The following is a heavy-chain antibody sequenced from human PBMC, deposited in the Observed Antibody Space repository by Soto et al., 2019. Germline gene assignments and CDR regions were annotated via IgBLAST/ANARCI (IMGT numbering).Heavy chain of an antibody. CDR3: ARVRWIYSAYENINYYFDY. CDR1: GFTFSSYW. Sequence: GGSLRLSCAASGFTFSSYWMSWVRQAPGKGLEWVANIKQDGSEKYYVDSVKGRFTISRDNAKNSLYLQMNSLRAEDTAVYYCARVRWIYSAYENINYYFDYWGQGTLVTVSS. V-gene: IGHV3-7*01. CDR2: IKQDGSEK. J-gene: IGHJ4*02. D-gene: IGHD5-12*01.